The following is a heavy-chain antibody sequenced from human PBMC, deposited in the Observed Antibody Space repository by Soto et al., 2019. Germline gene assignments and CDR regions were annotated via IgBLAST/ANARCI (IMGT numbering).Heavy chain of an antibody. Sequence: SATLSLTCAVYGGSFSGYYWSWIRQPPGKGLEWIGEINHSGSTNYNPSLKSRVTISVDTSKNQFSLKLSSVTAADTAVYYCARARRRAAADKPLDYWGQGTLVTVSS. CDR2: INHSGST. CDR1: GGSFSGYY. D-gene: IGHD6-13*01. V-gene: IGHV4-34*01. J-gene: IGHJ4*02. CDR3: ARARRRAAADKPLDY.